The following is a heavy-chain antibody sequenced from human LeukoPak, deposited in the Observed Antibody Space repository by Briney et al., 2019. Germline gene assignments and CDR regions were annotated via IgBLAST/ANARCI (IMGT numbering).Heavy chain of an antibody. CDR1: GFTFSSYG. V-gene: IGHV3-33*01. J-gene: IGHJ3*02. CDR2: IWYDGSNK. Sequence: PGRSLRLSCAASGFTFSSYGMHWVRQAPGKGLEWVAVIWYDGSNKYYADSVKGRFTISRDNSKNTLYLQMNSLRAEDTAVYYCASLRYFDWLSSISDALDIWGQGTMVTVSS. D-gene: IGHD3-9*01. CDR3: ASLRYFDWLSSISDALDI.